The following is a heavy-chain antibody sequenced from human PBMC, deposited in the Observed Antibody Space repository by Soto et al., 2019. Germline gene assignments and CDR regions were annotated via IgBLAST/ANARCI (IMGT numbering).Heavy chain of an antibody. V-gene: IGHV1-46*03. CDR3: ARECGSCPDYIDAFDI. Sequence: ASVKVSCKASGYTFTSYYMHWVRQAPGQGLEWMGIINPSGGSTSYAQKFQGRVTMTRDTSTSTVYMELSSLRSEDTAVYYCARECGSCPDYIDAFDIWGQGTMVTVSS. CDR2: INPSGGST. CDR1: GYTFTSYY. D-gene: IGHD2-15*01. J-gene: IGHJ3*02.